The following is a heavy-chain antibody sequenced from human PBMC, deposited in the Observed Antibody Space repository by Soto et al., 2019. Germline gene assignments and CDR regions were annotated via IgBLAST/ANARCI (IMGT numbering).Heavy chain of an antibody. CDR3: ARHTSGWHYYDY. D-gene: IGHD6-19*01. CDR1: GFNFSDHY. V-gene: IGHV3-11*06. CDR2: ISGSSRYT. J-gene: IGHJ4*02. Sequence: GSLRLSCAASGFNFSDHYMNWVRQAPGKGLEWVSCISGSSRYTNFADSVKGRFTISRDNAKNSLYLQMNSLRVEDTAVYYCARHTSGWHYYDYWGQGTPVTVSS.